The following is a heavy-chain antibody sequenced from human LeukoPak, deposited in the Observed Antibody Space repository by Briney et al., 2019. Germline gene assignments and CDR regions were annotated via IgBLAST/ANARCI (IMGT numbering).Heavy chain of an antibody. CDR3: ARGKSSVWPVGLCMDV. V-gene: IGHV1-46*01. J-gene: IGHJ6*02. D-gene: IGHD6-19*01. CDR2: INPSAGTT. CDR1: GYSFTNYY. Sequence: ASVKVSCKASGYSFTNYYTHWVRQAPGQGLKWMGLINPSAGTTTYAQKFQGRVTVTRDTSTSTVYMDLSSLKSEDTAVYYCARGKSSVWPVGLCMDVWGQGTTVTVSS.